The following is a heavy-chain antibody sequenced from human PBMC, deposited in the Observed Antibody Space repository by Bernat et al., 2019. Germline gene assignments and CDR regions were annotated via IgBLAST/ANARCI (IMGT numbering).Heavy chain of an antibody. CDR1: GFTFSSYS. Sequence: EVQLVESGGGLVKPGGSLRLSCAASGFTFSSYSMNWVRQAPGKGREWVSSISSSSSYISYADYVKGRFTISRDNDKNSLYLQMNSLRAEDTAVYYCARNRYSYGFLDDFDIWGQGTMVTVSS. V-gene: IGHV3-21*01. CDR3: ARNRYSYGFLDDFDI. CDR2: ISSSSSYI. J-gene: IGHJ3*02. D-gene: IGHD5-18*01.